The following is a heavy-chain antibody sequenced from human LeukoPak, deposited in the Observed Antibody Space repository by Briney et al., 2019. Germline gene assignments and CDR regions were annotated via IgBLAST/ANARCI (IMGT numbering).Heavy chain of an antibody. J-gene: IGHJ6*03. CDR3: AKDSYYDFSVGYYMDV. Sequence: PGGSLRLSCAASGFTFSSYAMHWVRQAPGKGLEYVSAISSNGGSTYYANSVKGRFTISRDNAKNSLYLQMNSLRAEDMALYYCAKDSYYDFSVGYYMDVWGKGTTVTVSS. CDR2: ISSNGGST. CDR1: GFTFSSYA. D-gene: IGHD3-3*01. V-gene: IGHV3-64*01.